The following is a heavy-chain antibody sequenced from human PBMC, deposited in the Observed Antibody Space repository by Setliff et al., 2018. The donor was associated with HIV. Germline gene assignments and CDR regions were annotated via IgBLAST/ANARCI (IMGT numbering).Heavy chain of an antibody. J-gene: IGHJ4*02. CDR2: IHTSGST. CDR1: GGSISSGSYY. CDR3: ARVGYHGSGRYSFDY. Sequence: SETLSLTCTVSGGSISSGSYYWSWIRQPAGKGLEWIWHIHTSGSTKYNPSLKSRVTISADTSKNQFSLNLSSVTAAETAVYYCARVGYHGSGRYSFDYWGQGTLVTVSS. D-gene: IGHD3-10*01. V-gene: IGHV4-61*09.